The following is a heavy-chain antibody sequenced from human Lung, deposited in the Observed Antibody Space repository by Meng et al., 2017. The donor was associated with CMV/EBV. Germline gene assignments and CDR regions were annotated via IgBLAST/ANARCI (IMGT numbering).Heavy chain of an antibody. V-gene: IGHV4-39*02. CDR2: IYYSGTT. CDR1: GGSISSTSDY. CDR3: ARRRPALTGNWFDP. D-gene: IGHD1-14*01. J-gene: IGHJ5*02. Sequence: SXTLSLXCSVSGGSISSTSDYWGCIRQPPGKGLEWIGSIYYSGTTYYNPSLKSRATASVDTSKNHHSLTLSVVTAADTAAYYCARRRPALTGNWFDPWSQGTLVTVSS.